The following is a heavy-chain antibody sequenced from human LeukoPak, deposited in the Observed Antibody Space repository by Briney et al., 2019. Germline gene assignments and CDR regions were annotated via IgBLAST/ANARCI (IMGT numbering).Heavy chain of an antibody. CDR3: TRVRSAITMVRGVIGY. CDR1: GFTFGDYA. V-gene: IGHV3-49*04. CDR2: IRSKAYGGTT. J-gene: IGHJ4*02. D-gene: IGHD3-10*01. Sequence: GGSLRLSCTASGFTFGDYAMSWVRQAPGKGLEWVGFIRSKAYGGTTEYAASVKGRFTISRDDSKSIAYLQMNSLKTEDTAVYYCTRVRSAITMVRGVIGYWGQGTLVTVSS.